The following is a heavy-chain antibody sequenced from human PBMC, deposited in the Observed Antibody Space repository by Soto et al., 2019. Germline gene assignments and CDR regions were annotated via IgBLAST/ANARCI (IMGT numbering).Heavy chain of an antibody. V-gene: IGHV4-59*01. CDR1: GGSISDYY. D-gene: IGHD3-22*01. CDR3: ARAYYYVSCCYYPGYYFDS. Sequence: SETLSLTCTVSGGSISDYYWSWIRQPPGKGLEWIGNIYYSGTTNYKPSLKSRVTISADTSKKQFSLNLSSVTAADTAVYYCARAYYYVSCCYYPGYYFDSWGQGTLVTVSA. CDR2: IYYSGTT. J-gene: IGHJ4*02.